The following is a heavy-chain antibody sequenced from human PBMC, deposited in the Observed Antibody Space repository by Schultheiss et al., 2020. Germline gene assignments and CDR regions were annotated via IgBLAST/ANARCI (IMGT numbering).Heavy chain of an antibody. Sequence: ASVKVSCKASGYTFTSYDINWVRQATGQGLEWMGWMNPNSGNTGYAQKFQGRVTMTTDTATSTAYMELRSLRSEDTAVYYCARDPPGSIAVAGTHSSGIDVWGQGTTVTVSS. V-gene: IGHV1-8*01. CDR1: GYTFTSYD. CDR3: ARDPPGSIAVAGTHSSGIDV. J-gene: IGHJ6*02. D-gene: IGHD6-19*01. CDR2: MNPNSGNT.